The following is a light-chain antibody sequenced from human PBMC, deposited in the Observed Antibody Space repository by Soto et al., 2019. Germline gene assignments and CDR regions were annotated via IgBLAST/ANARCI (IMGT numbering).Light chain of an antibody. Sequence: EIVMTQSPATLSVSPGGRATLSCRASQSISDTLAWYQQKPGQAPRLLIYGASTRAPGFPASFSGSGSGTDFTLTISSLQSEDFAVYYCQQYNNWPWTFGQGTKVEIK. J-gene: IGKJ1*01. V-gene: IGKV3-15*01. CDR1: QSISDT. CDR2: GAS. CDR3: QQYNNWPWT.